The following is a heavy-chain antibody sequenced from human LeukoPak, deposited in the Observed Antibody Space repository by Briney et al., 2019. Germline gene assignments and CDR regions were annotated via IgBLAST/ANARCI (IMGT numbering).Heavy chain of an antibody. V-gene: IGHV3-7*01. CDR1: GFTFFNYW. J-gene: IGHJ4*02. Sequence: GGSLRLSCAASGFTFFNYWMSWVRQAPGKGLEWVANIDLEGSQRFYVDSLKGRFTISRDNANNLVYLQMSSLRAEDTAVYYCARDVDYANPRHDYWGQGTLVTVSS. CDR2: IDLEGSQR. D-gene: IGHD4/OR15-4a*01. CDR3: ARDVDYANPRHDY.